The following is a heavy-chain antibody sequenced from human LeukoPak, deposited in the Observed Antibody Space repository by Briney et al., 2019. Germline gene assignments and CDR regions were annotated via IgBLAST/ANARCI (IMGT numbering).Heavy chain of an antibody. D-gene: IGHD6-19*01. CDR2: ISYDGSNK. Sequence: QTGGSLRRSCAASGFTFSSYGMHWVRQAPGKGLEWVAVISYDGSNKYYADSVKGRFTISRDNSKNTLYLQMNSLRAEDTAVYYCAQWLVLGYWGQGTLVTVSS. CDR1: GFTFSSYG. J-gene: IGHJ4*02. V-gene: IGHV3-30*03. CDR3: AQWLVLGY.